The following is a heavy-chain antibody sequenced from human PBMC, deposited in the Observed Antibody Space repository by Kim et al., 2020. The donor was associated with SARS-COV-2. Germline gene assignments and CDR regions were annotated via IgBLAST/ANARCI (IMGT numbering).Heavy chain of an antibody. D-gene: IGHD3-22*01. Sequence: RVTISVDTSKNQFSLKLSSVTAADTAVYYCARHWYYYDSSGYYYDSAFDIWGQGTMVTVSS. V-gene: IGHV4-39*01. CDR3: ARHWYYYDSSGYYYDSAFDI. J-gene: IGHJ3*02.